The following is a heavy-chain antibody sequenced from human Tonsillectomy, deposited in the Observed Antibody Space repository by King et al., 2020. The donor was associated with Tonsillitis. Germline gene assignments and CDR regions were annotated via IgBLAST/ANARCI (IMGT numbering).Heavy chain of an antibody. CDR3: GRALIVVVPAALDV. Sequence: VQLQQWGAGLLKPSETLSLTCAVYGGSFSGYYGSWIRQPPGKGLEWIWEINHSGSTNYNPSLKSRVTISVDPSKNQFSLKLSSVTAAYTAVYDCGRALIVVVPAALDVWGKGTTVTASS. CDR1: GGSFSGYY. J-gene: IGHJ6*04. D-gene: IGHD2-2*01. CDR2: INHSGST. V-gene: IGHV4-34*01.